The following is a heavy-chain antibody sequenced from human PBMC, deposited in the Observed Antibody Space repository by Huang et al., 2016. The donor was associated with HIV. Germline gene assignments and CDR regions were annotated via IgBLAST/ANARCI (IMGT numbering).Heavy chain of an antibody. CDR3: ARGSRQGKYYYGSGTAY. Sequence: EVQLVESGGGLVQPGGSLRLSCAASGFTFSSYWMHWVGQVPGKGRVWVSHIKSDGSSTSYADSVEGRFTISRDNAKNTLYLQRNSLRAEDTAVYYCARGSRQGKYYYGSGTAYWGQGTLVTVSS. CDR1: GFTFSSYW. V-gene: IGHV3-74*01. CDR2: IKSDGSST. J-gene: IGHJ4*02. D-gene: IGHD3-10*01.